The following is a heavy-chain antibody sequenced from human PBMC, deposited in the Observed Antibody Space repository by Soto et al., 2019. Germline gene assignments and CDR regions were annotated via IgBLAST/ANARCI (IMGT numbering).Heavy chain of an antibody. CDR3: ALGRTTGYFDY. D-gene: IGHD4-4*01. CDR2: INHSGST. J-gene: IGHJ4*02. CDR1: GGSCGGYY. V-gene: IGHV4-34*01. Sequence: SETLCLTCAVDGGSCGGYYWSWIRQPPGKGLEWIGEINHSGSTNYNPSLKSRVTISVDTSKNQFSLKLSSVTAADTAVYYCALGRTTGYFDYWGQGTLVTVSS.